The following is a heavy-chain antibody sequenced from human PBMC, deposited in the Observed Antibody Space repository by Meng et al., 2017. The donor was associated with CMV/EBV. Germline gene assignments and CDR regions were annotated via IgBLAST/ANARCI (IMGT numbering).Heavy chain of an antibody. J-gene: IGHJ4*02. Sequence: QGLLQDTGPGLVTPSAPLSLTCSVSGGSISSGSYYWSWIRKPAGKGLDGFGCIYTSGSTNYNPSLKSRVTISVDTSKNQFSLKLSSVTAADTAVYYCASVQGLGVSWGQGTLVTVSS. V-gene: IGHV4-61*02. CDR1: GGSISSGSYY. CDR2: IYTSGST. CDR3: ASVQGLGVS. D-gene: IGHD3-10*01.